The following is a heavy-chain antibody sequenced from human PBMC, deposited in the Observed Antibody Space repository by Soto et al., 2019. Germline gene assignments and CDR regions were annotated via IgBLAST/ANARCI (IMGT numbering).Heavy chain of an antibody. V-gene: IGHV1-18*01. Sequence: ASVKVSCKASGYTFTSYGISWVRQAPGQGLEWMGWISAYNGNTNCAQKLQGRVTMTTDTSTSTAYMELRSLRSDDTAVYYCAREGVEVAGTYYYYYMDVWGKGTTVTVSS. CDR2: ISAYNGNT. D-gene: IGHD6-19*01. CDR1: GYTFTSYG. CDR3: AREGVEVAGTYYYYYMDV. J-gene: IGHJ6*03.